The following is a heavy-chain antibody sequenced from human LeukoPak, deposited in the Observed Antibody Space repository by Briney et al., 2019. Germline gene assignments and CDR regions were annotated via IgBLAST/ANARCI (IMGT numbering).Heavy chain of an antibody. V-gene: IGHV4-61*08. CDR1: GGSMSSGDNY. CDR3: ASTSGYCSGGNCYSAFDY. D-gene: IGHD2-15*01. J-gene: IGHJ4*02. Sequence: PSQTLSLTCTVSGGSMSSGDNYWNWIRQPPGKGLEWIGYIYYSGSTNYNPSLKSRLTISVDTSNNQFSLKLSSVTAADTAVYYCASTSGYCSGGNCYSAFDYWGQGTLVTVSS. CDR2: IYYSGST.